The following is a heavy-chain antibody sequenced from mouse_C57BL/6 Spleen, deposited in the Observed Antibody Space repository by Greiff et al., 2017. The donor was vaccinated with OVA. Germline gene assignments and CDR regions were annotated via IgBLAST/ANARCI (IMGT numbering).Heavy chain of an antibody. V-gene: IGHV1-55*01. CDR2: IYPGSGST. CDR1: GYTFTSYW. Sequence: QVQLQQPGAELVKPGASVKMSCKASGYTFTSYWLTWVKQRPGQGLEWIGDIYPGSGSTNYNEKFKSKATLTVDTSSSTAYMQLSSLTSEDSAVYYCARSSNYAYYAMDYWGQGTSVTVSS. D-gene: IGHD2-5*01. CDR3: ARSSNYAYYAMDY. J-gene: IGHJ4*01.